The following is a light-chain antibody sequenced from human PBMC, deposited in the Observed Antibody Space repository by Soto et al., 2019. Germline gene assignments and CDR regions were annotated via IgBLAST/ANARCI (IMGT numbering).Light chain of an antibody. V-gene: IGKV1-12*01. CDR1: QGVSTW. CDR2: TAS. CDR3: QQAASFPIT. J-gene: IGKJ5*01. Sequence: QTIRPLFSGSPSLRLRVTITSRASQGVSTWVAGYQQKPGKAPNLLIYTASSLQSGVPSRFSGSGSGTDFTLTINGLQPEDFATYYCQQAASFPITFGQGTRLEI.